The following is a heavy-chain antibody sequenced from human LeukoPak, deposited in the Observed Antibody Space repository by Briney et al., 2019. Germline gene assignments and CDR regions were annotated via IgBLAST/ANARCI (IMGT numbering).Heavy chain of an antibody. V-gene: IGHV5-51*01. CDR2: IYPGDSDT. CDR3: ARQIQLTSNADY. CDR1: GYSFTSFW. D-gene: IGHD1-1*01. J-gene: IGHJ4*02. Sequence: GESLKISCKGSGYSFTSFWIAWVRQVPGKGLEWMGIIYPGDSDTRYSPSFQGQVSISVDKSISTAYLQWSSLKASDTAFYYCARQIQLTSNADYWGQGTLVTVSS.